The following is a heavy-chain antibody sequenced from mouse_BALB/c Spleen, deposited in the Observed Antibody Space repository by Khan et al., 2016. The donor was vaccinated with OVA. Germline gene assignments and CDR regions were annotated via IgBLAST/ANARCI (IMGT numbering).Heavy chain of an antibody. CDR1: GYTFTNNG. Sequence: QIQLVQSGPELKKPGETIKISCKASGYTFTNNGVNWVMQAPGKGLKWMGWINTYTGEPTYADDFKGRYAFSMEISASTAYLQFNNLKNEDTATYFCARSMPHYYGSRYLDNWGQGTTLTVSS. V-gene: IGHV9-3-1*01. CDR2: INTYTGEP. CDR3: ARSMPHYYGSRYLDN. J-gene: IGHJ2*01. D-gene: IGHD1-1*01.